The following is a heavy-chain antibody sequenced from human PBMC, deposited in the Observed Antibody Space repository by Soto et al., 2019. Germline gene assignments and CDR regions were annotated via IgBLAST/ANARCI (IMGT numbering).Heavy chain of an antibody. CDR3: AGNMVPGAADGY. V-gene: IGHV3-48*04. CDR1: GFTFNTFG. Sequence: DVQLVESGGGLVQPGESLRLTCAASGFTFNTFGMNWVRQAPGKGREWISYITSRSSTTSYADSVKGRFTISRDNAKKSLYLQMTSLRAEDTAEYYCAGNMVPGAADGYWGQGTLVTVSS. D-gene: IGHD2-2*01. J-gene: IGHJ4*02. CDR2: ITSRSSTT.